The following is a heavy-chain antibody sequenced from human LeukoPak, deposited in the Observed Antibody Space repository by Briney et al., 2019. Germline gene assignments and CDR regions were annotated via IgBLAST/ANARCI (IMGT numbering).Heavy chain of an antibody. CDR3: AKDVNGYYYYYMDV. V-gene: IGHV3-30*02. CDR1: GFTFSSYG. J-gene: IGHJ6*03. CDR2: IRYDGSNK. Sequence: GGSLRLSCAASGFTFSSYGMHWVRQAPGKGLEWVAFIRYDGSNKYYADSVKGRFTISRDNSKNTLYPQMYSLRAEDTAVYYCAKDVNGYYYYYMDVWGKGTTVTVSS.